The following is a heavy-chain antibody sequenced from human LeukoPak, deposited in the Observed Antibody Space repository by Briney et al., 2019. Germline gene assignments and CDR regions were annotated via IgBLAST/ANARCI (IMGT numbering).Heavy chain of an antibody. D-gene: IGHD5-18*01. CDR3: ARRSYGIDY. CDR2: IYYSGST. CDR1: GGPISSSSYY. V-gene: IGHV4-39*07. J-gene: IGHJ4*02. Sequence: SETLSLTCTVSGGPISSSSYYWGWIRQPPGKGLEWIGSIYYSGSTYYNPSLKSRVTISVDTSKNQFSLKLSSVTAADTAVYYCARRSYGIDYWGQGTLVTVSS.